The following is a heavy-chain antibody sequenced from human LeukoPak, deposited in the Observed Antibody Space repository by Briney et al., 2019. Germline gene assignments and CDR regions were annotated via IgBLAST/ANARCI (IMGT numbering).Heavy chain of an antibody. CDR2: IYTSGST. Sequence: SETLSLTCTVSGGSISSYYWSWIRQPAGKGLEWIGRIYTSGSTNYNPSLKSRVTMSVDTSKNQFSLKLSSVTAADTAVYYCAREGSSSWYVAAWYYYMDVWSKGTTVTVSS. D-gene: IGHD6-13*01. V-gene: IGHV4-4*07. CDR3: AREGSSSWYVAAWYYYMDV. CDR1: GGSISSYY. J-gene: IGHJ6*03.